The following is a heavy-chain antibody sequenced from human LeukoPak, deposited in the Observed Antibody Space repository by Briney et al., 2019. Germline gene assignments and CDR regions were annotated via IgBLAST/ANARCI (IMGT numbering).Heavy chain of an antibody. V-gene: IGHV3-23*01. J-gene: IGHJ4*02. D-gene: IGHD3-10*01. CDR3: AAKILGSAPFDF. CDR1: GFTFSTYG. CDR2: IGATGGLI. Sequence: PWGSLRLSCAASGFTFSTYGMAWVSQVPGNRLEWVSSIGATGGLISYADSVKGRFTVSSSEKTFYLQMNSLRAEDTAVYFCAAKILGSAPFDFWGQGTLVTVSA.